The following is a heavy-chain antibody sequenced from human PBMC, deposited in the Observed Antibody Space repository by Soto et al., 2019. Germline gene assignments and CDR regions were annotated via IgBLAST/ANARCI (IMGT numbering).Heavy chain of an antibody. D-gene: IGHD5-18*01. CDR3: SHGYYQYFNS. J-gene: IGHJ4*02. CDR2: STT. V-gene: IGHV3-15*01. Sequence: PGGSLRLSCAASGFTFINYAMSWVRQAPGKGLEWVSTTDFAAPVKGRFTISRDDSQNTLYLQMDSLKTEDTAVYYCSHGYYQYFNSWGPGTLVTVSS. CDR1: GFTFINYA.